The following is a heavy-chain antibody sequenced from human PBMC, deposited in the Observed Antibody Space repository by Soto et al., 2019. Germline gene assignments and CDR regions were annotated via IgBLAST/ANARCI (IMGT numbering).Heavy chain of an antibody. Sequence: ASVKVSCKASGFTFITYDFSWVRQAAGQGLEWMGWMNPNNGNAGFAQKFRGRINMTRNTSISTAYLELSSLRSDDSAVYFCARRKERSAPYYLYLRGQGTHVTVSA. CDR1: GFTFITYD. V-gene: IGHV1-8*01. CDR2: MNPNNGNA. D-gene: IGHD1-26*01. CDR3: ARRKERSAPYYLYL. J-gene: IGHJ4*02.